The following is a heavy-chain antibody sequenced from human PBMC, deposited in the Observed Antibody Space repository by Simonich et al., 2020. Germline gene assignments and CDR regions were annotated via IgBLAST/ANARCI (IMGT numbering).Heavy chain of an antibody. D-gene: IGHD3-10*01. J-gene: IGHJ4*02. Sequence: QVQLVQSGAEVKKPGSSVKVSCKASGGTFSSYAISWVRQAPGQGLEWMGGIIPILGIANDAQKVQGRGTSTADKSTSTAYMELSSLRSEDTAVYYCARTNTMRELDTMVRGVDYFDYWGQGTLVTVSS. CDR3: ARTNTMRELDTMVRGVDYFDY. CDR2: IIPILGIA. CDR1: GGTFSSYA. V-gene: IGHV1-69*09.